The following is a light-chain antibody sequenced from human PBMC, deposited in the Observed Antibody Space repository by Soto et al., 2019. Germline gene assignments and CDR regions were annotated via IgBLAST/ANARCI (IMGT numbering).Light chain of an antibody. CDR1: QSVSSS. CDR2: GAS. J-gene: IGKJ4*01. CDR3: QQYNNWPRT. Sequence: EIVMTQSPATLSVSPGERATLSCRASQSVSSSLAWYQQKPGQAPRLLIYGASTRVTGMPARFSGSGSGTEFTLTISSLQSEDFAVYYCQQYNNWPRTFGGGTKVDIK. V-gene: IGKV3-15*01.